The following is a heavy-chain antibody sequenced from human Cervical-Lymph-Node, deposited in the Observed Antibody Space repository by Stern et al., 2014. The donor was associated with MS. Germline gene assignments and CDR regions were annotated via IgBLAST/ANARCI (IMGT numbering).Heavy chain of an antibody. Sequence: VQLVESGGGVVQPGRSLRLSCAASGFTFSNYGMHLVRQAPGKGLEWLAVIWYDGNKKYYADSVKGRFTISRDNSKNTLFLQMSSLTAEDTAVYYCARGNWNYEGMGYWGQGTLVTVSS. CDR1: GFTFSNYG. D-gene: IGHD1-7*01. CDR2: IWYDGNKK. V-gene: IGHV3-33*01. J-gene: IGHJ4*02. CDR3: ARGNWNYEGMGY.